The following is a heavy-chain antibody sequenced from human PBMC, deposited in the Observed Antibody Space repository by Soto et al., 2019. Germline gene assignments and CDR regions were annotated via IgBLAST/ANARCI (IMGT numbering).Heavy chain of an antibody. D-gene: IGHD3-3*01. V-gene: IGHV1-18*01. Sequence: ASVKVSCKASGYTFTSYGISWVRQAPGQGLELMGWISGFNGDTNYAQKFQGRVTMTTDTSTSTAYMDLRSLRSDDTAVYYCARAYDFWTSYTNFDYWGQGTLVTVSS. J-gene: IGHJ4*02. CDR3: ARAYDFWTSYTNFDY. CDR1: GYTFTSYG. CDR2: ISGFNGDT.